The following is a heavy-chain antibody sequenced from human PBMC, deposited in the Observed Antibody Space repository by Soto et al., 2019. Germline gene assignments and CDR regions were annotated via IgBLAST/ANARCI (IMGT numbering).Heavy chain of an antibody. CDR3: ARDRLGFGDLDS. CDR2: VSSGGGAT. CDR1: GFTFNNHA. V-gene: IGHV3-23*04. D-gene: IGHD3-10*01. J-gene: IGHJ4*02. Sequence: EVHLAESGGRLVQPGGSLRLSCAASGFTFNNHAMTWVRQAPGKGLEWVATVSSGGGATYYADSVKGRFTVSRANSKNTASLHMDSLRADDTARYYCARDRLGFGDLDSWGPGTLLTVSS.